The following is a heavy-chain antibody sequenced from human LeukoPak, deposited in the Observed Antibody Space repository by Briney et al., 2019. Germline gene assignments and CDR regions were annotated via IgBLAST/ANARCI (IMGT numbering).Heavy chain of an antibody. CDR1: GFTFSSYS. CDR2: ISSSSSYI. CDR3: AREGGIVVPAAARLDY. J-gene: IGHJ4*02. Sequence: GGSLRLSCAASGFTFSSYSMNWVRQAPGKGLEWVSSISSSSSYIYYADSVKGRFTISRDNAKNSLYLQMNSLRAEDTAVYYCAREGGIVVPAAARLDYWGQGTLVAVSS. V-gene: IGHV3-21*01. D-gene: IGHD2-2*01.